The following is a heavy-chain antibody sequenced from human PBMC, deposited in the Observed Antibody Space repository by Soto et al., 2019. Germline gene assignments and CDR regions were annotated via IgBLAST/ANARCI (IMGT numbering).Heavy chain of an antibody. V-gene: IGHV1-18*04. J-gene: IGHJ6*02. CDR1: GYTFTSYG. CDR3: ARILSGDSGWYNHGRDV. D-gene: IGHD6-19*01. Sequence: ASVKVSCKASGYTFTSYGISWVRQAPGQGLEWMGWISAYNGNTNYAQKLQGRVTMTTDTSTSTAYMELRSLRSDDTAVYYCARILSGDSGWYNHGRDVWGRGTTVTVSS. CDR2: ISAYNGNT.